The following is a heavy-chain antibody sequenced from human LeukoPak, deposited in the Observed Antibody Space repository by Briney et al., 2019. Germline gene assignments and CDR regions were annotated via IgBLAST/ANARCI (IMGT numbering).Heavy chain of an antibody. D-gene: IGHD6-13*01. Sequence: GGSLRLSCAASGLTFSSYAMSWVRQAPGKGLEWVSGISGNDGGTYYADSVKGRFTISRDNSKNTLYLQMNSLRVGDTAVYYCAKSFEYSRSWFDNWGQGTLVTVSS. V-gene: IGHV3-23*01. CDR2: ISGNDGGT. J-gene: IGHJ4*02. CDR1: GLTFSSYA. CDR3: AKSFEYSRSWFDN.